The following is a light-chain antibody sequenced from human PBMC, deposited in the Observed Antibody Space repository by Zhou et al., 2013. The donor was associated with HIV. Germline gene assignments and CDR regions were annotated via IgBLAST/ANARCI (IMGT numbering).Light chain of an antibody. Sequence: DIVMTQSPLSLPVTPGEPASISCRSSQSLLHSNGYNYLDWYLQKPGQSPQLLIYLGSSRASGVPDRFSGSGSGTDFTLKISRVEAEDVGVYYCMQALQTPWTFGPRD. CDR3: MQALQTPWT. J-gene: IGKJ1*01. CDR2: LGS. CDR1: QSLLHSNGYNY. V-gene: IGKV2-28*01.